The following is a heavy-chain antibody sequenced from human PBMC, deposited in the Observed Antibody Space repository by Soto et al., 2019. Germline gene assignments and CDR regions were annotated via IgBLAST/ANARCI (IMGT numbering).Heavy chain of an antibody. J-gene: IGHJ1*01. CDR1: GFTFSSYA. D-gene: IGHD4-17*01. V-gene: IGHV3-23*01. CDR2: ISGSGGST. CDR3: AKTQLDPTLYGEAGYFQH. Sequence: GGSLRLSCAASGFTFSSYAMSWVRQAPGKGLEWVSAISGSGGSTYYADSVKGRFTISRDNSKNTLYLQMNSLRAEDTAVYYCAKTQLDPTLYGEAGYFQHWGQGTLVTVSS.